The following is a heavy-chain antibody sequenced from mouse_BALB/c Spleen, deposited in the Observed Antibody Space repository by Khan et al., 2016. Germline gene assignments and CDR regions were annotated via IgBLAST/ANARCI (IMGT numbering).Heavy chain of an antibody. D-gene: IGHD2-1*01. CDR1: GYTFTNYG. CDR2: INTNTGEP. CDR3: AKEGFYGNYGDY. Sequence: QSELVQSGPELKKPGETVKISCKASGYTFTNYGMNWVKQAPGKGLKWMGWINTNTGEPTYAEEFKGRFAFSLETSASTAYLQINNLKNEDTATYFCAKEGFYGNYGDYWGQGTTLTVAS. V-gene: IGHV9-3*02. J-gene: IGHJ2*01.